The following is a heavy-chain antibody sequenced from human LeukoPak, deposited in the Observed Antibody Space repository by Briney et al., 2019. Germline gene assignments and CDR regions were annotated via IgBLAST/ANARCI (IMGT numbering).Heavy chain of an antibody. CDR2: IYSGSST. J-gene: IGHJ4*02. Sequence: GGSLRLSCAASGFTLSNNYMSWVRQAPGKGLEWVSLIYSGSSTYYADSVKGRFTISRDNSKNTLYLQMNSLRAEDTAVYYCAKDAPDYLDYWGQGTLVTVSS. CDR3: AKDAPDYLDY. V-gene: IGHV3-66*01. CDR1: GFTLSNNY.